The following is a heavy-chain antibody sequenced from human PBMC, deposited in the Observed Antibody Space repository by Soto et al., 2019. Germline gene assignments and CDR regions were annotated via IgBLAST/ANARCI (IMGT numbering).Heavy chain of an antibody. D-gene: IGHD4-17*01. CDR1: GFSLSTSGVG. Sequence: QITLKESGPTLVKPTQTLTLTCTFSGFSLSTSGVGVGWIREPPGKALEWLALIYWDDDKRYSPSLKSRLTIPKDTSKNQVVLTMTNMDPVDTATYYCAHGMSGDYPSGYWGQGTLVTVSS. J-gene: IGHJ4*02. CDR3: AHGMSGDYPSGY. CDR2: IYWDDDK. V-gene: IGHV2-5*02.